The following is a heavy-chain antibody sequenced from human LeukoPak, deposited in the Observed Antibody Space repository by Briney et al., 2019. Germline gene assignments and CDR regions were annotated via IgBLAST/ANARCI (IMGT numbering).Heavy chain of an antibody. CDR1: GGVIRTYY. D-gene: IGHD2-15*01. V-gene: IGHV4-59*12. CDR3: ARETYCSGGTCFFGPDY. CDR2: IYYTGST. J-gene: IGHJ4*02. Sequence: SETLSLTCIVSGGVIRTYYWSWIRQPPGKGLEYIGYIYYTGSTTYNPSLESRVTMSVDTSKNQFSLQLTSVTAADTAVYHCARETYCSGGTCFFGPDYWGQGTLVTVSS.